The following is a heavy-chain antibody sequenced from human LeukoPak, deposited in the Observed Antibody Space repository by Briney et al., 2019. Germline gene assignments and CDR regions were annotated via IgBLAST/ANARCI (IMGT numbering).Heavy chain of an antibody. J-gene: IGHJ6*03. Sequence: GGSLRLSCAASGFTVNSKYMSWVRQAPGKGLEWVSVIYSGGSTYYADSVKGRFTISRDNAKNSLFLQMNSLRAEDTAVYYCATCGDSCDHWSNYYMDVWGKGTTVTISS. CDR1: GFTVNSKY. D-gene: IGHD2-15*01. CDR3: ATCGDSCDHWSNYYMDV. V-gene: IGHV3-53*01. CDR2: IYSGGST.